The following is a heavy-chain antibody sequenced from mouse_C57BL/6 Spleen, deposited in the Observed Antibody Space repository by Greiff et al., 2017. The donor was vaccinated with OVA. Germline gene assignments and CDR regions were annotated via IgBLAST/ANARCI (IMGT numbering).Heavy chain of an antibody. Sequence: VKLMESGPGLVAPSQSLSITCTVSGFSLTSYAISWVRQPPGKGLEWLGVIWTGGGTNYNSALKSRLSISKDNSKSQVFLKMNSLQTDDTARYYCARSLTTVVAPRYFDVWGTGTTVTVSS. CDR2: IWTGGGT. CDR1: GFSLTSYA. CDR3: ARSLTTVVAPRYFDV. V-gene: IGHV2-9-1*01. D-gene: IGHD1-1*01. J-gene: IGHJ1*03.